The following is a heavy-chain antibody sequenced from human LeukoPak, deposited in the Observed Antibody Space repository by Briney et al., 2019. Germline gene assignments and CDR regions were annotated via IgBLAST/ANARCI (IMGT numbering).Heavy chain of an antibody. J-gene: IGHJ6*02. CDR2: ISAYNGNT. V-gene: IGHV1-18*01. CDR1: GYTFTSYG. D-gene: IGHD6-19*01. CDR3: ARVADRWLASYYYGMDV. Sequence: ASVKVSCKASGYTFTSYGISWVRQAPGQGLECMGWISAYNGNTNYAQKLQGRVTMTTDTSTSTAYMELRSLRSDDTAVYYCARVADRWLASYYYGMDVWGQGTTVTVSS.